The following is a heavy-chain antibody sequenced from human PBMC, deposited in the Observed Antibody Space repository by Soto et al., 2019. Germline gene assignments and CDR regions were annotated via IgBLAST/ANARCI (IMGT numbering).Heavy chain of an antibody. V-gene: IGHV3-30*18. Sequence: QVQLVESGGGVVQPGMSLRLSCAASGFTFSSDGMHGVRQAPGKGLEWVAVISYDGSNKYYADSVKGRFTISRDNSKNTLYLQMNSLRAEDTAVYYCAKDLVGQVVWGQGTLVTVSS. D-gene: IGHD2-21*01. CDR1: GFTFSSDG. J-gene: IGHJ4*02. CDR3: AKDLVGQVV. CDR2: ISYDGSNK.